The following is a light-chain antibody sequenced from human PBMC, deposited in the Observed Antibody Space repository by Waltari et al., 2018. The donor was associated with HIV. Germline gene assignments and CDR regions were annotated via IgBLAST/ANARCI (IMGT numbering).Light chain of an antibody. Sequence: GTSSDVGGYNYVSWYQQYPGKAPKLMIYEVTKRPSGVPDRFSGSKSGNTASLTVSGLQAEDEADYYCSSYAGSNNYVVFGGGTRLTVL. CDR2: EVT. CDR3: SSYAGSNNYVV. J-gene: IGLJ2*01. V-gene: IGLV2-8*01. CDR1: SSDVGGYNY.